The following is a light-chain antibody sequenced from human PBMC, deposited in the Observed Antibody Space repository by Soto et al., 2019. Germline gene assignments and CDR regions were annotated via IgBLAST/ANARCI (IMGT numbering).Light chain of an antibody. CDR1: QSVSNN. Sequence: EILMTQSPATLSVSPGDRATLSCRASQSVSNNLAWYQQRPGQAPRLLIYGASTRATGIPARFSGSGSGTEFTLTISRLEPEDSAVFYCHLYGASPPTFGQGTKVEI. V-gene: IGKV3-15*01. CDR2: GAS. J-gene: IGKJ1*01. CDR3: HLYGASPPT.